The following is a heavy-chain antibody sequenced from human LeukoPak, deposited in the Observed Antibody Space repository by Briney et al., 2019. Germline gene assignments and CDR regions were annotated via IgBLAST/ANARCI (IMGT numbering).Heavy chain of an antibody. CDR1: GGTFSSYA. D-gene: IGHD3-3*01. Sequence: GSSVKVSCKASGGTFSSYAISWVRQAPGQGLEWMGGIIPIFGTANYAQKFQGRVTITADESTSTAYMELSRLRSEDTAVYYCARAVRFLSWFDPWGQGSLVTVSS. CDR3: ARAVRFLSWFDP. J-gene: IGHJ5*02. V-gene: IGHV1-69*01. CDR2: IIPIFGTA.